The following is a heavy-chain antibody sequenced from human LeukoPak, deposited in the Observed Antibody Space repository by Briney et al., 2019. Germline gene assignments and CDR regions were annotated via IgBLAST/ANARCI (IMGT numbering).Heavy chain of an antibody. D-gene: IGHD3-3*01. Sequence: GGSLRLSCTASGFSFRNTWMSWVRQAPGKGLEWVGFIRSKAYGGTTEYAASVKGRFTISRDDSKSIAYLQMNSLKTEDTAVYYCTRASKTYYDFWSGYYTGPYYYYMDVWGKGTTVTVSS. J-gene: IGHJ6*03. CDR1: GFSFRNTW. CDR2: IRSKAYGGTT. CDR3: TRASKTYYDFWSGYYTGPYYYYMDV. V-gene: IGHV3-49*04.